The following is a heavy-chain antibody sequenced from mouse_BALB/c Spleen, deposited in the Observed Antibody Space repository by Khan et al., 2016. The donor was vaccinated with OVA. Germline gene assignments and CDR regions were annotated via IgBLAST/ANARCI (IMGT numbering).Heavy chain of an antibody. CDR2: ISSGGSYT. CDR1: GFSFSSYS. J-gene: IGHJ2*01. V-gene: IGHV5-6-4*01. D-gene: IGHD1-1*01. CDR3: TRDRVYYGSNRYVDY. Sequence: EVELVESGGGLVRPGGSLKLSCAASGFSFSSYSMSWVRQTPEKRLEWVATISSGGSYTYYPDSVKGRFTISRDNATNTLYLQMSSLKSEDTAMCYCTRDRVYYGSNRYVDYWGQGTTLTVSS.